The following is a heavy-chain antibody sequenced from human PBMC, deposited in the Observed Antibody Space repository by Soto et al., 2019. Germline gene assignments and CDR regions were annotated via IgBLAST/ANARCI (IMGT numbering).Heavy chain of an antibody. CDR2: IWDDGSNK. D-gene: IGHD4-17*01. CDR1: GFTFSSYG. V-gene: IGHV3-33*01. CDR3: ARDPYGYYFDY. Sequence: GGSLRLSCAASGFTFSSYGMHWVRQAPGKGLEWVAVIWDDGSNKYYADSVKGRFTISRDNSKKTLYLQMNSLRAEDTAVYYCARDPYGYYFDYWGQGTLVTVSS. J-gene: IGHJ4*02.